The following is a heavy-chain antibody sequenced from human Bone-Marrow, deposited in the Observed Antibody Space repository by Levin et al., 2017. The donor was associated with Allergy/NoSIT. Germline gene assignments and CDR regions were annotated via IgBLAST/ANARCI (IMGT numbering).Heavy chain of an antibody. CDR1: GFTFSIYS. CDR2: ITSSGSYI. CDR3: ARGLEYSGLP. Sequence: GGSLRLSCTVSGFTFSIYSINWVRQAPGKGLDWVSSITSSGSYIYYADSVKGRFTISRDNAKNSLYLQMNSLRVADTAVYYCARGLEYSGLPWGQGTLVTVSS. V-gene: IGHV3-21*01. J-gene: IGHJ5*02. D-gene: IGHD5-12*01.